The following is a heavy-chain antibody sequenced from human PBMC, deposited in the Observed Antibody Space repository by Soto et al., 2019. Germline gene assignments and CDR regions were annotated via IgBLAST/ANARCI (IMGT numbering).Heavy chain of an antibody. CDR3: ARGPVGYDSSGYYESYYYYGMDV. CDR2: IYHSGST. CDR1: GGSISSSNW. Sequence: PSETLSLTCAVSGGSISSSNWWSWVRQPPGKGLEWIGEIYHSGSTNYNPSLKSRVTISVDKSNNHFSLKLSSVTAADTAVYYCARGPVGYDSSGYYESYYYYGMDVWGQGTTVTVSS. V-gene: IGHV4-4*02. D-gene: IGHD3-22*01. J-gene: IGHJ6*02.